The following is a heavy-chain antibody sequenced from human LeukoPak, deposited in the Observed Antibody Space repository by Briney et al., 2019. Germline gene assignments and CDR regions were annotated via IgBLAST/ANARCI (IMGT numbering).Heavy chain of an antibody. CDR3: AKWRSATGDFDY. Sequence: PGGSLRLSCAASGFTFSSYAMSWVRQAPGKGLQWVSTLSGSGSNTYYADSVKGRFTISRDNSKNTLYLQMSSLRAKDTAVYYCAKWRSATGDFDYWGQGTLVTVSS. CDR2: LSGSGSNT. D-gene: IGHD7-27*01. J-gene: IGHJ4*02. V-gene: IGHV3-23*01. CDR1: GFTFSSYA.